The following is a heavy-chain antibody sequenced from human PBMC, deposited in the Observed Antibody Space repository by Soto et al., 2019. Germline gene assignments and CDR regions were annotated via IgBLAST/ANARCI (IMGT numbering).Heavy chain of an antibody. J-gene: IGHJ4*02. CDR3: ERLDSGHDY. Sequence: QVQLVESGGGVVQPGRSLRLSCAASGFTFSSYGMHWVRQAPGKGLEGVAVIWYDGSNKYYADSVKGRFTISRDNSTNTLYLQKNSLRAEDTAVYYCERLDSGHDYWGQGTQVTASS. CDR1: GFTFSSYG. D-gene: IGHD2-15*01. V-gene: IGHV3-33*01. CDR2: IWYDGSNK.